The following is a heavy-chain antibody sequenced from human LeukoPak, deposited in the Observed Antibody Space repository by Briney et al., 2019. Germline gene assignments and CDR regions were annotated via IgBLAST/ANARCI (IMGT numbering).Heavy chain of an antibody. V-gene: IGHV3-11*01. J-gene: IGHJ4*02. CDR1: GITLSNYG. CDR3: AREEWSFDY. CDR2: ISSSGSTI. D-gene: IGHD3-3*01. Sequence: PGGSLRLSCAVSGITLSNYGMSWVRQAPGKGLEWVSYISSSGSTIYYADSVKGRFTISRDNAKNSLYLQMNSLRAEDTAVYYCAREEWSFDYWGQGTLVTVSS.